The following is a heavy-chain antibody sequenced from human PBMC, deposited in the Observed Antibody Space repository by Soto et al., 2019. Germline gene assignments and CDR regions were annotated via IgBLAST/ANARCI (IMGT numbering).Heavy chain of an antibody. Sequence: VPLVESGGGSVQPGGSLRLSCVASGITFSGFWMHWVRQVPGKGLVWVARVDSGGSGTSYADFVKGRFTISRDNAKNTLSLRLDSLRVEDTAVYYCATVFEHWGQGIPVTVSS. CDR2: VDSGGSGT. CDR3: ATVFEH. J-gene: IGHJ4*02. CDR1: GITFSGFW. V-gene: IGHV3-74*01.